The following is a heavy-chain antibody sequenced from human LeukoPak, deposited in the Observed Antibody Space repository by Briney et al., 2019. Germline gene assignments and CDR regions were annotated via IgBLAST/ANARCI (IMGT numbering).Heavy chain of an antibody. J-gene: IGHJ4*02. CDR1: GFTFSSYA. D-gene: IGHD3-22*01. CDR3: AKAMIVVVITPSYFDY. V-gene: IGHV3-23*01. Sequence: QTGGSLRLSCAASGFTFSSYAMSWVRQAPGKGLEWVSAISGSGGSTYYADSVKGRFTISRDNSKNTLYLQMNSLRAEDTAVYYCAKAMIVVVITPSYFDYWGQGTLVTVSS. CDR2: ISGSGGST.